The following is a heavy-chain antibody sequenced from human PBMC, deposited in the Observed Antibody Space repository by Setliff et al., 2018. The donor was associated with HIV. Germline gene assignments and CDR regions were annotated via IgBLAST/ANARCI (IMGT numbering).Heavy chain of an antibody. Sequence: ASVKVSCKASGYTFTDYYFYWVRQAPGQGLGWMGRINPNSGGTHYAQKFQGRVTMTGDTSVSTAYMELSGLGLDDTAVYYCARDFLNYDFYRAFDSWGQGTLVTVSS. V-gene: IGHV1-2*06. J-gene: IGHJ4*02. CDR2: INPNSGGT. CDR3: ARDFLNYDFYRAFDS. D-gene: IGHD3-3*01. CDR1: GYTFTDYY.